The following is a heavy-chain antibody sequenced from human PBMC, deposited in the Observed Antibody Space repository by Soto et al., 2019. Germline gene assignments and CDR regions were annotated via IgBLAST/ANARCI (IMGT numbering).Heavy chain of an antibody. J-gene: IGHJ3*01. Sequence: ETLSLTCAVSGSFTSSGSYWCWFRKPPGKGLEWMGSIFLGRNAYYTPSPNSRVTISVDMSKNKYPLKLNSVTAEDTAVYYCARARGYDAFDVWGQGTAVTVSS. CDR1: GSFTSSGSY. CDR3: ARARGYDAFDV. D-gene: IGHD3-10*01. CDR2: IFLGRNA. V-gene: IGHV4-38-2*01.